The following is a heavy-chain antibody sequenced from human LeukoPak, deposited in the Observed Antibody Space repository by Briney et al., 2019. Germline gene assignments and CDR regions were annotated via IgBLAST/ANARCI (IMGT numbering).Heavy chain of an antibody. V-gene: IGHV4-31*03. CDR1: GGSISSGGHY. CDR3: ARITTWGYYFDY. J-gene: IGHJ4*02. D-gene: IGHD3-22*01. Sequence: SQTLSLTCSASGGSISSGGHYWSWIRQHPGKGLEWIGFIFYAGSTYYNPSLKSRVAISVDTSKNQFSLRLNSVTAADTAVYYCARITTWGYYFDYWGQGTLVSVSS. CDR2: IFYAGST.